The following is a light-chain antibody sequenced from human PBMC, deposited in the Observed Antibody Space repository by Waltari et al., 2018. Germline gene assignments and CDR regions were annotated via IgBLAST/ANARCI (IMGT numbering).Light chain of an antibody. CDR3: QQYNDWPPWT. V-gene: IGKV3-15*01. CDR1: QGVTTN. CDR2: GAS. Sequence: EIVMTQSPASLSLSPGERATLSCRASQGVTTNLAWYQQKPGQAPRLLIYGASTRAAGIPVRFSGSGSGTEFTLTVSGLQSEDFAIYYCQQYNDWPPWTFGQGTKVEIK. J-gene: IGKJ1*01.